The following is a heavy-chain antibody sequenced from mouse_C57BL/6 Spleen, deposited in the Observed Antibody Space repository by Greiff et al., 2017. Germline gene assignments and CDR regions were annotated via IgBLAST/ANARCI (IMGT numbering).Heavy chain of an antibody. D-gene: IGHD4-1*01. Sequence: QVQLQQPGAELVKPGASVKLSCKASGYTFTSYWMPWVQQRPGQGLEWIGEIGPSGSYTNYSHKVKGRATLTVDTSSSTAYMQLSSLTSEDSAVYYCARSPGPYYLDYWGQGTTLTVSS. V-gene: IGHV1-50*01. CDR1: GYTFTSYW. CDR3: ARSPGPYYLDY. J-gene: IGHJ2*01. CDR2: IGPSGSYT.